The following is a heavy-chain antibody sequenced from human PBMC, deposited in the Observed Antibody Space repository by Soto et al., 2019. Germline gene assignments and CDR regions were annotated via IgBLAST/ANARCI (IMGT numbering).Heavy chain of an antibody. V-gene: IGHV3-23*01. CDR3: AQLIWNYGRAFHI. D-gene: IGHD1-7*01. CDR1: GFTFGSYG. Sequence: GGSLRLSCAASGFTFGSYGMSWVRQAPGKGLEWVSGISGSGDSTYYADSVKGRFTISRDNSKNTLYLQMSGLRAEDTAVYYCAQLIWNYGRAFHIWGQGTMVTVSS. CDR2: ISGSGDST. J-gene: IGHJ3*02.